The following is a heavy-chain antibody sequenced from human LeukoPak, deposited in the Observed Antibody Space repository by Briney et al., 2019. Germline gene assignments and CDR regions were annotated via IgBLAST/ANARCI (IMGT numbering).Heavy chain of an antibody. V-gene: IGHV3-21*01. J-gene: IGHJ4*02. CDR2: ISSRSSYI. D-gene: IGHD3-9*01. CDR1: GFTFSSYS. CDR3: ARSLIDYDILTGYYESHYFDY. Sequence: NPGGSLRLSCAASGFTFSSYSVNWVRQAPGKGLECVSSISSRSSYIYYADSVKGRFTISRDNAKNSLYLQMNSLRAEDTAVYYCARSLIDYDILTGYYESHYFDYWGQGTLVTVSS.